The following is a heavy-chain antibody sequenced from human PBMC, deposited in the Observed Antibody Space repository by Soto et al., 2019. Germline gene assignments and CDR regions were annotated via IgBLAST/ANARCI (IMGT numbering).Heavy chain of an antibody. J-gene: IGHJ6*02. D-gene: IGHD3-3*01. CDR2: INPSGGST. V-gene: IGHV1-46*01. Sequence: ASVKVSCKASGYTFTSYYIHWVRQAPGQRLEWMGIINPSGGSTSYAQKFQGRVTMTRDTSTSTVYMELSSLRSEDTAVYYCARDWVYYDFWSGPTQGFDYGMDVWGQGTTVTVSS. CDR1: GYTFTSYY. CDR3: ARDWVYYDFWSGPTQGFDYGMDV.